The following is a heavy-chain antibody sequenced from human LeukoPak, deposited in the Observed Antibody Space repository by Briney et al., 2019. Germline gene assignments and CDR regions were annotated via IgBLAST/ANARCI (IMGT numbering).Heavy chain of an antibody. CDR1: GFTVSSNY. Sequence: SGGSLRLSCAASGFTVSSNYMSWVRQAPGKGLVWVSRINSDGSSTSYADSVKGRFTISRDNAKNTLYLQMNSLRAEDTAVYYCAKGFHYGGNPIAEYFQHWGQGTLGTVSS. CDR2: INSDGSST. J-gene: IGHJ1*01. V-gene: IGHV3-74*01. D-gene: IGHD4-23*01. CDR3: AKGFHYGGNPIAEYFQH.